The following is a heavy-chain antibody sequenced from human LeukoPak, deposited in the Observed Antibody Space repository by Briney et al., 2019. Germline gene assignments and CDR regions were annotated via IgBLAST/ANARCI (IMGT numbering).Heavy chain of an antibody. J-gene: IGHJ3*02. CDR3: ARMSTDFDAFDI. CDR2: IIPIFGTA. D-gene: IGHD2-21*02. Sequence: SEKVSCKASGGTFSSYAISWVRQAPGQGLEWMGGIIPIFGTANYAQKFQGRVTITADESTSTAYMELSSLRSEDTAVYYCARMSTDFDAFDIWGQGTMVTVSS. CDR1: GGTFSSYA. V-gene: IGHV1-69*01.